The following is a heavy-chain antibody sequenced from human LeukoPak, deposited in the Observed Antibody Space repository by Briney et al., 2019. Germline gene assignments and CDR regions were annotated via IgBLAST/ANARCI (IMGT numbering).Heavy chain of an antibody. CDR2: VYPGDSHT. D-gene: IGHD3-16*01. V-gene: IGHV5-51*01. Sequence: GESLKISCRASGNTFTNYWIAWVRQKPGKGLEWMGIVYPGDSHTRYSPFFQGQVTITADKSIGTAYLQWSSLKASDTAIYYCARLYTTRTRSIWGRFDSWGQGTLVSVSS. CDR1: GNTFTNYW. CDR3: ARLYTTRTRSIWGRFDS. J-gene: IGHJ5*01.